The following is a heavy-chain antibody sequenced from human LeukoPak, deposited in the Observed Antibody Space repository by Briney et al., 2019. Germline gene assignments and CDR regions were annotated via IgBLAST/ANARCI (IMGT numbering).Heavy chain of an antibody. D-gene: IGHD2-15*01. J-gene: IGHJ6*03. Sequence: PGGSLRLSCAASGFTFSSYWMSWVRQAPGKGLEWVANIKQDGSAKYYVDSVKGRFTISRDNAKNSLYLQMNSLRAEDTAVYYCARAPPPCSGGSCYSGRYYYYYYMDVWGKGTTVTVSS. V-gene: IGHV3-7*01. CDR1: GFTFSSYW. CDR3: ARAPPPCSGGSCYSGRYYYYYYMDV. CDR2: IKQDGSAK.